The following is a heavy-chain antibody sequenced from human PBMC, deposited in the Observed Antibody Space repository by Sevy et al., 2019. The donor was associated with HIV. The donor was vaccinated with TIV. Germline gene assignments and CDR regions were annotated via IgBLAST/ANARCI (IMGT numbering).Heavy chain of an antibody. Sequence: TLSLTCTVSGGSISSSSYYWGWIRQPPGKGLEWIGSIYYSGSTYYNPSLKSRVTISIDTSKNQFSLKLSSVTAADTAVYYCASFRGWFGESPNDYWGQGTLVTVSS. CDR1: GGSISSSSYY. CDR3: ASFRGWFGESPNDY. CDR2: IYYSGST. D-gene: IGHD3-10*01. V-gene: IGHV4-39*01. J-gene: IGHJ4*02.